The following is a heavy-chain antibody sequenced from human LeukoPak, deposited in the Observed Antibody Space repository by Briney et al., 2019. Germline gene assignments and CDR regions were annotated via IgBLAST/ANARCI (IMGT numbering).Heavy chain of an antibody. CDR2: INHSGST. CDR3: AGYSSSWYRYYFDY. D-gene: IGHD6-13*01. J-gene: IGHJ4*02. Sequence: PSETLSLTCAVYGGSFSGYYWSWIRQPPGKGLEWIGEINHSGSTNYNPSLKSRVTISVDTSKNQFSLKLSSVTAADTAVYYCAGYSSSWYRYYFDYWGQGTLVTVSS. CDR1: GGSFSGYY. V-gene: IGHV4-34*01.